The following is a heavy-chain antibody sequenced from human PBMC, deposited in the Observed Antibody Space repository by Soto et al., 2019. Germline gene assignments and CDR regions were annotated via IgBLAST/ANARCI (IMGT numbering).Heavy chain of an antibody. CDR1: CGSFSGYY. CDR2: INHSGST. D-gene: IGHD3-10*01. J-gene: IGHJ6*02. Sequence: ASETLSLTCAFYCGSFSGYYWSWIRQPPGKGLEWIGEINHSGSTNYNPSLKSRVTISVDTSKNQFSLKLSSVTAADTAVYYCARSGTLFGYYYGMDVWGQGTTVTVSS. CDR3: ARSGTLFGYYYGMDV. V-gene: IGHV4-34*01.